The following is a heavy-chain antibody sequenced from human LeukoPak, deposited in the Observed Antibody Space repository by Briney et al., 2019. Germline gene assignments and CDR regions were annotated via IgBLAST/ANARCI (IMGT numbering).Heavy chain of an antibody. CDR1: GGSISSSSYY. CDR3: AITRRYSSSYSRGGDY. D-gene: IGHD6-6*01. V-gene: IGHV4-39*07. Sequence: KPSETLSLTCTVSGGSISSSSYYWGWIRQPPGKGLEWIGSIYYSGSTYYNPSLKSRVTISVDTSKNQFSLKLSSVTAADTAVYYCAITRRYSSSYSRGGDYWGQGTLVTVSS. J-gene: IGHJ4*02. CDR2: IYYSGST.